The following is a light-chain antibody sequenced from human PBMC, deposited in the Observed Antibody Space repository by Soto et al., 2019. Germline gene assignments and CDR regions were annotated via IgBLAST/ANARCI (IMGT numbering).Light chain of an antibody. CDR1: SSDVGAYNY. Sequence: QSVLTQPRSVSGSPGQSVTISCTGSSSDVGAYNYVSWYQHHPGKAPKVMIFDVSERPYGVPDRFSGSKSGNTASLTISGLQAEDEGDYYCCSYAGTYSWVFGGGTKLTVL. CDR3: CSYAGTYSWV. CDR2: DVS. J-gene: IGLJ3*02. V-gene: IGLV2-11*01.